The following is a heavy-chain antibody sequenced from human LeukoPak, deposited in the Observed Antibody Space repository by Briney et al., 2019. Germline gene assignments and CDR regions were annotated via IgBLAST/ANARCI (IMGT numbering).Heavy chain of an antibody. CDR3: ATKRPGSRSTFDI. CDR1: GCTFSSYW. J-gene: IGHJ3*02. CDR2: IYPGDSDT. D-gene: IGHD2-2*01. Sequence: GESLKISCKGSGCTFSSYWIGWVRQMPGKGLEWMGIIYPGDSDTRYSPSFQGQVTISADKSISTAYLQGRSLKDSDTAMYYCATKRPGSRSTFDIWGQGTMVTVSS. V-gene: IGHV5-51*01.